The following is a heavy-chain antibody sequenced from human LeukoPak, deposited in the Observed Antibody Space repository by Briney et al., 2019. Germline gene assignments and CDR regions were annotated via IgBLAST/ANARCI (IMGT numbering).Heavy chain of an antibody. CDR2: VYPLDSET. CDR3: ARAPFYYGSGTYDGFDI. CDR1: GYSFNSYW. J-gene: IGHJ3*02. D-gene: IGHD3-10*01. V-gene: IGHV5-51*01. Sequence: GESLKISCKASGYSFNSYWIGWVRQMPGKGLEWIGIVYPLDSETRCSPSFQGHVTISADKSISTAYLQWSGLKASDTAMYYCARAPFYYGSGTYDGFDIWGQGTLVIVSS.